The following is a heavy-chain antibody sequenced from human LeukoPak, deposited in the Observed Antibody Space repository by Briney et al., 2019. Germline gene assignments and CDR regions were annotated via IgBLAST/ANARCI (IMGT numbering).Heavy chain of an antibody. D-gene: IGHD3/OR15-3a*01. CDR3: ARGGPWPPFDY. J-gene: IGHJ4*02. CDR2: INPNSGGT. Sequence: ASVKVSCKSFGYTFTSNYMHWVRQAPGQGLEWMGWINPNSGGTNYAQKFQGRVTMTRDTSISTAYMELSRLRSHDTAVYYCARGGPWPPFDYWGQGTLVTVSS. CDR1: GYTFTSNY. V-gene: IGHV1-2*02.